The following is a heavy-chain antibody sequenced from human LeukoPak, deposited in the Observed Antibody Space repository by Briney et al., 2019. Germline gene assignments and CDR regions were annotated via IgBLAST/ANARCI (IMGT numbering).Heavy chain of an antibody. CDR1: GFSFSSYS. Sequence: PGGSLRLSCAASGFSFSSYSIIYVRQAPGKGLEWVSYISGDGNAKHYTDSVKGRFTISRDNAENALYLQMNSLRVEDTAVYFCARDYVYAFDYWGQGTLVTVSS. J-gene: IGHJ4*02. CDR2: ISGDGNAK. D-gene: IGHD2/OR15-2a*01. CDR3: ARDYVYAFDY. V-gene: IGHV3-48*01.